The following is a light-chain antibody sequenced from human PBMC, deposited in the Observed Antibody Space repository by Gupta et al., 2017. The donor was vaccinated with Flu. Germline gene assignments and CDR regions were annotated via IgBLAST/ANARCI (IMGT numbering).Light chain of an antibody. Sequence: SYELTQSPSVSVSPGQTARITCSGDTLRKQYAYWYQQRSGQAPMMIIYKDSERPLGIPERFSGSSSGTTVTLTIRGVQAEDEADYYCQSADSSGTYPIFGGGTKVTVL. J-gene: IGLJ2*01. V-gene: IGLV3-25*02. CDR2: KDS. CDR1: TLRKQY. CDR3: QSADSSGTYPI.